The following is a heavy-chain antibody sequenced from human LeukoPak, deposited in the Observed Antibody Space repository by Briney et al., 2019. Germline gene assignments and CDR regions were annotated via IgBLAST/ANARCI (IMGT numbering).Heavy chain of an antibody. CDR3: ARDSDGTTFDY. D-gene: IGHD1/OR15-1a*01. J-gene: IGHJ4*02. CDR2: IKQDGGAK. Sequence: GGSLRLSCAASGFTFTNYWMNWLRQAPGKGLEWVANIKQDGGAKNYVDSVKGRFTISRDNAKNSLYLQMNSLRAEDTAVYYCARDSDGTTFDYWGQGTLVTVSS. CDR1: GFTFTNYW. V-gene: IGHV3-7*01.